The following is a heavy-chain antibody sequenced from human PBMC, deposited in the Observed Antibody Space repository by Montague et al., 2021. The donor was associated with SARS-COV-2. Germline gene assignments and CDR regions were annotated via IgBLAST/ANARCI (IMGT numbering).Heavy chain of an antibody. Sequence: SETLSLTCAVYGGSFSGYYWTWIRQSPGKGLEWIAEINHSGTTNYNFNPSLRSRVTTSVDTSKSPFSLKSTSVTAADTGVYYCARGAPQTLALIGLGGKSASDYWGQGTLVTVSS. V-gene: IGHV4-34*01. J-gene: IGHJ4*02. CDR1: GGSFSGYY. D-gene: IGHD4-23*01. CDR3: ARGAPQTLALIGLGGKSASDY. CDR2: INHSGTT.